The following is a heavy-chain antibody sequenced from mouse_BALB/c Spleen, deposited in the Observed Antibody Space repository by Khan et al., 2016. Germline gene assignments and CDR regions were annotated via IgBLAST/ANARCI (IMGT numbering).Heavy chain of an antibody. V-gene: IGHV1-9*01. CDR2: ILRGSGST. J-gene: IGHJ4*01. CDR1: GYTFSSYW. D-gene: IGHD2-4*01. Sequence: GQRQESGAELMKPGASVKISCKATGYTFSSYWIEGVKKRPGHGLEWIGEILRGSGSTNYNEKFKGKAKFTADTSSNTAYMQLNILTSEYSAVYYFARYYDYVSSALDYWVQGSSVTVSS. CDR3: ARYYDYVSSALDY.